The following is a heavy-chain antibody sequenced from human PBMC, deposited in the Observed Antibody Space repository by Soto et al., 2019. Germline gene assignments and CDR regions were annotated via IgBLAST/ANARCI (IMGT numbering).Heavy chain of an antibody. J-gene: IGHJ5*02. CDR3: ATLGPARLLAP. D-gene: IGHD1-26*01. CDR2: LSGSGGGT. Sequence: GGSLTLSCAASGFTFRNYDLHWVRQAPGKGLEWVSFLSGSGGGTYYADSVKGRFTISRDNSKNTLYLQMNSLRAEDTAVYYCATLGPARLLAPWGQGTLVTVSS. V-gene: IGHV3-23*01. CDR1: GFTFRNYD.